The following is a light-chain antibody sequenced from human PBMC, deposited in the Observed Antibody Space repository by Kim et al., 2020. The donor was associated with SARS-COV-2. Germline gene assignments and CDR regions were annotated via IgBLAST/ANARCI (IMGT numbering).Light chain of an antibody. Sequence: LSPGESATLSCRASETITNYLGWYQQRPGQPPRLLIYDASKRATGIPARFSGSGSGTDFTLIISSLEPEDSAVYFCRQRSSWPLTFGQGTKVDIK. V-gene: IGKV3-11*01. CDR3: RQRSSWPLT. CDR2: DAS. CDR1: ETITNY. J-gene: IGKJ1*01.